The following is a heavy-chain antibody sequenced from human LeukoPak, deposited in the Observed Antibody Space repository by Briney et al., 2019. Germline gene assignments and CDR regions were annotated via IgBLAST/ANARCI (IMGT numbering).Heavy chain of an antibody. J-gene: IGHJ5*02. Sequence: SETLSLTCTVSGGSISSYYWSWIRQPAGKGLEWIGRIYTSGSTNYNPSLKSRVTMSVDTSKNQFSLKLRSVTAADTAVYYCARVAYSYGYGHGIRGYNWFDPWGQGTLVTVSS. CDR1: GGSISSYY. V-gene: IGHV4-4*07. CDR3: ARVAYSYGYGHGIRGYNWFDP. D-gene: IGHD5-18*01. CDR2: IYTSGST.